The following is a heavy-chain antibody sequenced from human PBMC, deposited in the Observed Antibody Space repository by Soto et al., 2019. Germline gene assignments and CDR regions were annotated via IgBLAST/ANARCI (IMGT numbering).Heavy chain of an antibody. CDR3: ARVGGYGMDV. CDR2: IYHSGST. J-gene: IGHJ6*02. D-gene: IGHD3-10*01. V-gene: IGHV4-30-2*01. CDR1: GGSISSGGYS. Sequence: SETLSLTCAVSGGSISSGGYSWSWIRQPPGKGLEWIGYIYHSGSTYYNPSLKSRVTISVDTSKNQFSLKLSSVTAADTAVYYCARVGGYGMDVWGQGTTVTVSS.